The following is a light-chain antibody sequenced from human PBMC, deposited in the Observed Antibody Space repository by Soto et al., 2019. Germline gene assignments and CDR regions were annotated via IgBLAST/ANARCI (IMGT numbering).Light chain of an antibody. V-gene: IGLV2-11*01. CDR3: FSTAGSYTVV. CDR2: DVS. J-gene: IGLJ2*01. CDR1: SSDIGAYNY. Sequence: QSVLTQPRSVSGSPGQSVTISCTGTSSDIGAYNYVSWYQQHPGKVPKLIIYDVSKRPSGVPDRFSGSKSGNTASLTISGLQAEDEADYYCFSTAGSYTVVFGGGTKLTVL.